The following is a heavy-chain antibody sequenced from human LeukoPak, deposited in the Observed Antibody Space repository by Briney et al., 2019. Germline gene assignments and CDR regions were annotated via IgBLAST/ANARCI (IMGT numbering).Heavy chain of an antibody. CDR3: ARASILWFGELYRLDY. CDR1: GYTFTSYG. V-gene: IGHV1-18*04. CDR2: ISAYNGNT. J-gene: IGHJ4*02. D-gene: IGHD3-10*01. Sequence: ASVKVSCKASGYTFTSYGISWVRQAPGQGLEWMGWISAYNGNTNYAQKLQGRVTMTTDTSTSTAYMELRSLRSDDTAVYYCARASILWFGELYRLDYWGQGTLVIVSS.